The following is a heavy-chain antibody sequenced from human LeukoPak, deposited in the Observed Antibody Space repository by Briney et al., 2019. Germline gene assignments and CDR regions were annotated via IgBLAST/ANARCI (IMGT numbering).Heavy chain of an antibody. CDR1: GFTFSSYA. V-gene: IGHV3-23*01. J-gene: IGHJ4*02. D-gene: IGHD6-6*01. CDR3: AKATYSSSSASFDY. CDR2: ISGSGGST. Sequence: PGGSLRLSCAASGFTFSSYAMSWVRQAPGKGLEWVSAISGSGGSTYYADCVKGRFTISRDNSKNTLYLQMNSLSAEDTAVYYCAKATYSSSSASFDYWGQGTLVTVSS.